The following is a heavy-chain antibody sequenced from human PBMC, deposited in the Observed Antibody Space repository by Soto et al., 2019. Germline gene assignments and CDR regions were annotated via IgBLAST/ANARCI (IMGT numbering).Heavy chain of an antibody. J-gene: IGHJ2*01. CDR3: ASVSRRMVRGSSPGWYFDL. D-gene: IGHD3-10*01. CDR1: GFTFSSYG. Sequence: QVQLVESGGGVVQPGRSRRLSCAASGFTFSSYGMHWVRQAPGKGLEWVAVIGYDGSNKYYADSVKGRFTISRDNSKNELYLQRNSLRAEDTAVYYCASVSRRMVRGSSPGWYFDLWGRGTLVTVSS. V-gene: IGHV3-33*01. CDR2: IGYDGSNK.